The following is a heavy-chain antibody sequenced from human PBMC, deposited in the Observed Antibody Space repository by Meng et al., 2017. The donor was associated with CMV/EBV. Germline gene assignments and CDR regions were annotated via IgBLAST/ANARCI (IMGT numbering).Heavy chain of an antibody. CDR3: ARDHCSSTSCYLLYYYHGMDV. V-gene: IGHV3-48*04. CDR1: GFTFSSFS. Sequence: LSLTRAASGFTFSSFSMNWVRQAPGKGLEWVSYISSSSSTIYYAASVKGRFTISRDNAKNSLYLQMNSLRAEDTAVYYCARDHCSSTSCYLLYYYHGMDVWGHEATVTVSS. CDR2: ISSSSSTI. D-gene: IGHD2-2*01. J-gene: IGHJ6*02.